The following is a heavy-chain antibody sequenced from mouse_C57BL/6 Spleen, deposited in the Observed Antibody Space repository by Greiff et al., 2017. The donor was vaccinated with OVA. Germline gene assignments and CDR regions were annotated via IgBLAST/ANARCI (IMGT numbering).Heavy chain of an antibody. CDR3: ARIANWDYFDY. CDR2: ISSGSSTI. CDR1: GFTFSDYG. V-gene: IGHV5-17*01. D-gene: IGHD4-1*01. Sequence: EVKLMESGGGLVKPGGSLKLSCAASGFTFSDYGMHWVRQAPEKGLEWVAYISSGSSTIYYADTVKGRFTISRDNAKNTLFLQMTSLRSEDTAMYYCARIANWDYFDYWGQGTTLTVSS. J-gene: IGHJ2*01.